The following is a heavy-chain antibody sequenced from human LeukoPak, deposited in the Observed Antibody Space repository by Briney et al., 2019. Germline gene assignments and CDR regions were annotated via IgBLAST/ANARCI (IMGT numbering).Heavy chain of an antibody. Sequence: PSETLSLTCAVYGGSFSGYYWGWIRQPPGKGLEWIGSIYHSGSTYYNPSLKSRVTIAVETSKNQFSLKLSSVTAADKAVYYCARSCRILDIVATIRARLGGNGFDIWGQGTMVTVS. CDR3: ARSCRILDIVATIRARLGGNGFDI. CDR1: GGSFSGYY. D-gene: IGHD5-12*01. CDR2: IYHSGST. V-gene: IGHV4-34*01. J-gene: IGHJ3*02.